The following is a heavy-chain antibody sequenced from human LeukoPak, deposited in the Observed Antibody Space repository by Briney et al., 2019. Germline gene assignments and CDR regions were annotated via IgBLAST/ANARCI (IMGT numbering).Heavy chain of an antibody. CDR1: GYSFTGHF. CDR2: INPNSGAT. Sequence: ASAKVSCKASGYSFTGHFIHWLRQAPGQGLEYVGWINPNSGATNSAQKFQGRVTMTRDTSISTAYMELSRLRSDDTAVYYCARGGFSSSWGHAFDIWGQGTMVTVSS. D-gene: IGHD6-13*01. V-gene: IGHV1-2*02. J-gene: IGHJ3*02. CDR3: ARGGFSSSWGHAFDI.